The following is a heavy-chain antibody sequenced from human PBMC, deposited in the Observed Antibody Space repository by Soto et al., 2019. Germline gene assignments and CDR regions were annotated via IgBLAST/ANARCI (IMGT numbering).Heavy chain of an antibody. CDR3: AREGNSSWFDP. CDR2: ISSSGSTI. CDR1: GFTFSSYE. V-gene: IGHV3-48*03. J-gene: IGHJ5*02. D-gene: IGHD6-13*01. Sequence: EVQLVESGGGLVQPGGSLRLSCAASGFTFSSYEMNWVGQAPGKGLEWVSYISSSGSTIYYADSVKGRFTISRDNAKNSLYLQMNSLRAEDTAVYYCAREGNSSWFDPWGQGTLVTVSS.